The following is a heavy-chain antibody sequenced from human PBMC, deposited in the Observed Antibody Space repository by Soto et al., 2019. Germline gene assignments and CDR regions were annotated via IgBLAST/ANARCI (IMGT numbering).Heavy chain of an antibody. V-gene: IGHV1-58*01. J-gene: IGHJ4*02. CDR2: IVVGSGNT. CDR1: GFTFTSSA. D-gene: IGHD1-26*01. CDR3: AADGRATTDPPFDY. Sequence: SVKVSCKASGFTFTSSAVQWVRQARGQRLEWIGWIVVGSGNTNYAQKFQERVTITGDMSTSTAYMELSSLRSEDTAVYYCAADGRATTDPPFDYWGQGTLVTVSS.